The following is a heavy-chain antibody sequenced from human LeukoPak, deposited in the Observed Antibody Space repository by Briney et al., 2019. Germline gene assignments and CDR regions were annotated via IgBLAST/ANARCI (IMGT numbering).Heavy chain of an antibody. Sequence: ASVKVSCKASGYTFTSYDINWVRQATGQGLEWMGWNNNSGNTGYAQKFQGRVTMTRNTSISTAYMELSSLRSEDTAVYYCARGSPYYYDSSGYGRAFDYWGQGTLVTVSS. CDR2: NNNSGNT. CDR3: ARGSPYYYDSSGYGRAFDY. D-gene: IGHD3-22*01. CDR1: GYTFTSYD. V-gene: IGHV1-8*01. J-gene: IGHJ4*02.